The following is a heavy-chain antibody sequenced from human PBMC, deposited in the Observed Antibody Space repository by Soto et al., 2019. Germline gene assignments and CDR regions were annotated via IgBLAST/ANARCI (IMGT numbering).Heavy chain of an antibody. CDR1: GGTFSSYA. Sequence: SVKVSCKASGGTFSSYAISWVRQAPGQGLEWMGGIIPIFGTANYAQKFQGRVTITADESTSTAYMELSSLRSEDTAVYYCARAGDIVVVVAAHDAFDIWGQGTMVTVSS. CDR2: IIPIFGTA. J-gene: IGHJ3*02. CDR3: ARAGDIVVVVAAHDAFDI. D-gene: IGHD2-15*01. V-gene: IGHV1-69*13.